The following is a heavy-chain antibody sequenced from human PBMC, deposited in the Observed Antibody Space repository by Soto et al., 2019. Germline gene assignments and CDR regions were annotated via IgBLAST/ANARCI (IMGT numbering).Heavy chain of an antibody. CDR2: IYSGGST. CDR1: GFTVSSNY. V-gene: IGHV3-53*01. CDR3: ARANGGIAARPNYYYGMDV. J-gene: IGHJ6*02. D-gene: IGHD6-6*01. Sequence: GGSLRLSCAASGFTVSSNYMSWVRQAPGKGLEWVSVIYSGGSTYYADSVKGRFTISRDNSKNTLYLQMNSLRAEDTAVYYCARANGGIAARPNYYYGMDVWGQGTTVTVSS.